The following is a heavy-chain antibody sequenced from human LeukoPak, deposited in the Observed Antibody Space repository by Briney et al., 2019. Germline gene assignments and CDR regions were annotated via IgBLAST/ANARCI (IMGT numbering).Heavy chain of an antibody. D-gene: IGHD6-19*01. CDR1: GVTFSTYN. J-gene: IGHJ4*02. Sequence: GGSLRLSCEASGVTFSTYNMNWVRQAPGKGLEWVSFISRSSSAIYYADSVRGQFTISRDDAKNSLYLQMNSLRGGDTAVYYCATYSSGWYLVYWGQGTLVTVSS. CDR3: ATYSSGWYLVY. V-gene: IGHV3-48*01. CDR2: ISRSSSAI.